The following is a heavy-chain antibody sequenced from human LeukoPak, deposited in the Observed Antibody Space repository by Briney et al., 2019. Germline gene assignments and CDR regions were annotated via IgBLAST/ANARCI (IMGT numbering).Heavy chain of an antibody. V-gene: IGHV4-34*01. CDR2: IYYSGST. Sequence: SETLSLTCAVYGGSFSGYYWGWIRQPPGKGLEWIGSIYYSGSTYYNPSLKSRVTISVDTSKNQFSLKLSSVTAADTAVYYCARPDLGDYAFDIWGQGTMVTVSS. J-gene: IGHJ3*02. CDR1: GGSFSGYY. D-gene: IGHD3-10*01. CDR3: ARPDLGDYAFDI.